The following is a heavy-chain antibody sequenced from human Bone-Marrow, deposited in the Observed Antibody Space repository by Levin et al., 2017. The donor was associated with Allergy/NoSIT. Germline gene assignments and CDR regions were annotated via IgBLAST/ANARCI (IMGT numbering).Heavy chain of an antibody. Sequence: HPGGSLRLSCVASGYIFKKYGMHWVRQAPGKGLEWVAVIYHDGGNKYYADSVKGRFTITRDNSKNTLSLEMTSLRVEDTALYYCVRDQFSGYGFDVWGRGTVVTVSS. V-gene: IGHV3-30*12. CDR1: GYIFKKYG. CDR3: VRDQFSGYGFDV. J-gene: IGHJ3*01. D-gene: IGHD5-12*01. CDR2: IYHDGGNK.